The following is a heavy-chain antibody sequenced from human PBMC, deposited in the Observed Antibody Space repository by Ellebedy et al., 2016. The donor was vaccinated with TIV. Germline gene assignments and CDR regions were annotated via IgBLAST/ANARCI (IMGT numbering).Heavy chain of an antibody. J-gene: IGHJ4*02. Sequence: GESLKISCAASGFTFGDYAMGWVRQAPGKGLEWVSSISGSGTYTYYADSLKGRFTISRDNSKNTLFLQINTLRADDTALYYCAKLRFGDYRNNYFNYWGQGTLVTVSS. V-gene: IGHV3-23*01. CDR2: ISGSGTYT. CDR3: AKLRFGDYRNNYFNY. D-gene: IGHD4-17*01. CDR1: GFTFGDYA.